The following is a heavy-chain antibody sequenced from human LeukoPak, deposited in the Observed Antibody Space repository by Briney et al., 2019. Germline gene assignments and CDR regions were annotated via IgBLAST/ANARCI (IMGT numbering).Heavy chain of an antibody. J-gene: IGHJ4*02. CDR1: GGSISTYY. V-gene: IGHV4-59*01. D-gene: IGHD3-3*01. CDR2: VYYSGST. CDR3: ARGRDFWSGYSFDY. Sequence: SETLSLTCTVSGGSISTYYWSWVRQPPGKGLEWIGNVYYSGSTEYNPSLKSRVTISIDTSKIQFSLKLNSMTAADTAVYYCARGRDFWSGYSFDYWGQGTLVTVSS.